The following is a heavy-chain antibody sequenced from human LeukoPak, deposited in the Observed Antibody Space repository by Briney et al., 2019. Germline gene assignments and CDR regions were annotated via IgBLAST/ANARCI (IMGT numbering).Heavy chain of an antibody. CDR1: GGSISSYY. CDR3: ARSPSLGGAFDI. Sequence: SETLSLTCTVSGGSISSYYWSWIRQPPGKGLEWIGYIYYSGSTNYNPSLESRVTISVDTSKNQFSLKLSSVTAADTAVYYCARSPSLGGAFDIWGQGTMVTVSS. V-gene: IGHV4-59*08. CDR2: IYYSGST. D-gene: IGHD3-10*01. J-gene: IGHJ3*02.